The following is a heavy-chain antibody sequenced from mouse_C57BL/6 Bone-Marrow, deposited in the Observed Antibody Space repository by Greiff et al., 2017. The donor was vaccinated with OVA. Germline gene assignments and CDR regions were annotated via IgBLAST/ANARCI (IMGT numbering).Heavy chain of an antibody. Sequence: QVQLQQSGAELARPGASVKLSCKASGYTFTSYGISWVKQRTGQGLEWIGEIYPRSGNTYHNEKFKGKATLTADKSSSTAYMDLRSLTSEDSAVYFCARGPLVWFAYWGQGTLVTVSA. D-gene: IGHD2-10*02. J-gene: IGHJ3*01. CDR1: GYTFTSYG. V-gene: IGHV1-81*01. CDR3: ARGPLVWFAY. CDR2: IYPRSGNT.